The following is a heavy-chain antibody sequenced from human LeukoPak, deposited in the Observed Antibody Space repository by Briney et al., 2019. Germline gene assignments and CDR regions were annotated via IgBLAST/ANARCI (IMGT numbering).Heavy chain of an antibody. CDR1: GFTFRSYE. V-gene: IGHV3-48*03. CDR2: ISSSGSTI. CDR3: ARDDAMGATIDY. J-gene: IGHJ4*02. D-gene: IGHD1-26*01. Sequence: PGGSLRLSCAASGFTFRSYEMNWVRQAPGKGLEWVSYISSSGSTIYYADFVKGRFTISRENAKNSLYLQMNSLRAEDTAVYYCARDDAMGATIDYWGQGTLVTVSS.